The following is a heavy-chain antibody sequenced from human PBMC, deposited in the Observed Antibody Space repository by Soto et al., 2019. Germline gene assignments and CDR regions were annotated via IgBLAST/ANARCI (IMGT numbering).Heavy chain of an antibody. CDR2: ISGSGGST. CDR1: GFTFSSYA. D-gene: IGHD3-10*01. CDR3: AKESGWFGELYQIY. J-gene: IGHJ4*02. V-gene: IGHV3-23*01. Sequence: GGSLRLSCAASGFTFSSYAMSWVRQAPGKGLEWVSAISGSGGSTYYADSVKGRFTISRDNSKNTLYLQINSLRAEDTAVYYCAKESGWFGELYQIYWGQGTLVTVSS.